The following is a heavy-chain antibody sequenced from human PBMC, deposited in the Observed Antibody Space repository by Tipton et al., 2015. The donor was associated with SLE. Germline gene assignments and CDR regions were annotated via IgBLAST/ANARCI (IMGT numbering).Heavy chain of an antibody. J-gene: IGHJ4*02. V-gene: IGHV5-10-1*01. CDR2: IDPSDSYT. D-gene: IGHD1-1*01. Sequence: QLVQSGAEVKKPGESLRISCKGSGYSFTSYWISWVRQMPGKGLEWMGRIDPSDSYTNYSPSLRSRFTISVDTSKNQFSLKVTSVTAADSTVYYCASQGPRRRFDYWGQGALVTVSS. CDR1: GYSFTSYW. CDR3: ASQGPRRRFDY.